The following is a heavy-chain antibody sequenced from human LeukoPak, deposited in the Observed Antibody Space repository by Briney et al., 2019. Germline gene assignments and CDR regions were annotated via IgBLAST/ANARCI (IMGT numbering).Heavy chain of an antibody. CDR2: ISGSGGST. J-gene: IGHJ4*02. D-gene: IGHD3-16*01. V-gene: IGHV3-23*01. Sequence: PGGSLRLSCAASGFTFSTYSMNWVRQAPGKGLEWVSAISGSGGSTYYADSVKGRFTISRDNSKNTLYLQMNSLRAEDTAVYYCAKDFRGIFDYWGQGTLVTVSS. CDR3: AKDFRGIFDY. CDR1: GFTFSTYS.